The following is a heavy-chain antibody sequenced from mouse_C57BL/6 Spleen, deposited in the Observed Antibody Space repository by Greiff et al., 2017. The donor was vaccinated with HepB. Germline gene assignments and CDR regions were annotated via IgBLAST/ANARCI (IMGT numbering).Heavy chain of an antibody. CDR1: GFSFNTYA. CDR3: VRHSHYYGPFYAMDY. J-gene: IGHJ4*01. CDR2: IRSKSNNYAT. D-gene: IGHD1-1*01. V-gene: IGHV10-1*01. Sequence: EVQGVESGGGLVQPKGSLKLSCAASGFSFNTYAMNWVRQAPGKGLEWVARIRSKSNNYATYYADSVKDRFTISRDDSESMLYLQMNNMKTEDTAIYYCVRHSHYYGPFYAMDYWGQGTSVTVSS.